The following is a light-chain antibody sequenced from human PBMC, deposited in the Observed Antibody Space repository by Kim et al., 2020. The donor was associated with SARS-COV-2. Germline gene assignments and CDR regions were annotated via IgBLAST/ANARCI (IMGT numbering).Light chain of an antibody. CDR1: HSVGTY. CDR2: DAS. Sequence: VVRQSPATLSLSPGERATLSYRASHSVGTYLAWYQQKPGQAPRLLIYDASKRATGIPARFRGSGSGTDFTLTIGTLEPEDSAVYYCQQRGNFGQGTRLEIK. CDR3: QQRGN. V-gene: IGKV3-11*01. J-gene: IGKJ5*01.